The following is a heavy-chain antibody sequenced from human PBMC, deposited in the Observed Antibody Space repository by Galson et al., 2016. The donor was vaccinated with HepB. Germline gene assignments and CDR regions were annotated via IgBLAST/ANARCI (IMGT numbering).Heavy chain of an antibody. Sequence: SVKVSCKASGGTFSRIGISWVRQAPGQGLEWIGRIIPVFGTANYAQRFQGRVTIIPDESPSTACMDLNSLRSDDTAVFYCARSLSGRCFDDAMDVWGQGTTVTGPS. CDR1: GGTFSRIG. CDR3: ARSLSGRCFDDAMDV. D-gene: IGHD1-26*01. CDR2: IIPVFGTA. J-gene: IGHJ6*01. V-gene: IGHV1-69*13.